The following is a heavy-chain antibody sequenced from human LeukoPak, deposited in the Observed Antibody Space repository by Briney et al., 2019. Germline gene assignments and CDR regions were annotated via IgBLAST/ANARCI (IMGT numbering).Heavy chain of an antibody. Sequence: ASVKVSCKASGYTFTGYYMHWVRQAPGQGLEWMGWINPNSGGTNYAQKFQGRVTMTRDTSIGTAYMELSRLGSDDTAVYYCARDVQGQRLKDYWGQGTLVTVSS. CDR1: GYTFTGYY. V-gene: IGHV1-2*02. D-gene: IGHD6-25*01. CDR2: INPNSGGT. CDR3: ARDVQGQRLKDY. J-gene: IGHJ4*02.